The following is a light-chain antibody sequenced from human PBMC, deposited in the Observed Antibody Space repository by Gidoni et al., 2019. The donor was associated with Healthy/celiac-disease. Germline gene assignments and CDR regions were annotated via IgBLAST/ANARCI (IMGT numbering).Light chain of an antibody. J-gene: IGKJ2*01. CDR1: QGISSA. Sequence: QLSQSPSSPSASVGDRVTITCRARQGISSALAWYQQKPGKAPKLLIYDASSLESGVPSRFSGSGSGTDFTLTISSLQPEDFATYYCQQFNNYLVTFGQGTKLEIK. V-gene: IGKV1D-13*01. CDR2: DAS. CDR3: QQFNNYLVT.